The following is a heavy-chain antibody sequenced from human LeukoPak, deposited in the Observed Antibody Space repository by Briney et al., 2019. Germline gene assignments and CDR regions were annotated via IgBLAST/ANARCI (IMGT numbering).Heavy chain of an antibody. D-gene: IGHD4-17*01. Sequence: GGSLRLSCAASGFTFSSYAMGWGRQAPGKGLEWVSAISGSGGSTYYADSVKGRFTISRDNSKNTLYLQMNSLRAEDTAVYYCAKDTPISVTTGSDAFDIWGQGTMVTVSS. CDR2: ISGSGGST. J-gene: IGHJ3*02. CDR1: GFTFSSYA. V-gene: IGHV3-23*01. CDR3: AKDTPISVTTGSDAFDI.